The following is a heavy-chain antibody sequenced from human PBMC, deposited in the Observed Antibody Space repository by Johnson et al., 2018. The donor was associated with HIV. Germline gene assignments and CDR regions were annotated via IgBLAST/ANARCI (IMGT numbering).Heavy chain of an antibody. CDR1: GFTFSSYG. CDR2: INSDATAT. Sequence: LQPVESGGGVVQPGASPRLSCAASGFTFSSYGMHWVRQAPGKALVWLPRINSDATATSYADPVMGRLTISRDNAKSTLYLEMNSLRADDMAVYYCTREGPSERAGFDIWGQGTVVTVSS. CDR3: TREGPSERAGFDI. V-gene: IGHV3-74*01. J-gene: IGHJ3*02.